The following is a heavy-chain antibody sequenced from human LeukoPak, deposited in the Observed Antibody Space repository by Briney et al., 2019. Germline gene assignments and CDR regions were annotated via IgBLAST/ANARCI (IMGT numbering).Heavy chain of an antibody. V-gene: IGHV4-39*07. CDR2: IYYSGST. D-gene: IGHD2-2*01. J-gene: IGHJ4*02. CDR3: ARGIRSRFVVVPAAMTRAYYFDY. Sequence: PSETLSLTCTVSGGSISSSSYYWGWIRQPPGKGLEWIGSIYYSGSTYYNPSLKSRVTISVDTSKNQFSLKLSSVTAADTAVYYCARGIRSRFVVVPAAMTRAYYFDYWGQGTLVTVSS. CDR1: GGSISSSSYY.